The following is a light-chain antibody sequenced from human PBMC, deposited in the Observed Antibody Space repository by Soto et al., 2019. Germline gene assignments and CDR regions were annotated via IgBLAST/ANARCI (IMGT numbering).Light chain of an antibody. Sequence: EIVLTQSPGTLSLSPGERATLSCRASQSVSSSYLAWYQQKPGRAPRPLIYGASSRAIGIPDRFSGSGSGTDFTLTISRLEPEDFAVYYCQQYGSSPWTXGQGTKVDIK. V-gene: IGKV3-20*01. CDR2: GAS. J-gene: IGKJ1*01. CDR3: QQYGSSPWT. CDR1: QSVSSSY.